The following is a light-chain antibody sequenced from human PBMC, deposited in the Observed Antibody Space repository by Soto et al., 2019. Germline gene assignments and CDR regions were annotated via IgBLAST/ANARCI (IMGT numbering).Light chain of an antibody. CDR3: SSLRM. V-gene: IGLV2-8*01. CDR2: DVT. J-gene: IGLJ3*02. CDR1: GSDVGGYNS. Sequence: QSVLTQPPSASGSPGQSVTISCTGTGSDVGGYNSVSWYQHHPGKAPKLIIYDVTKRPSGVPDRFSGSKSGYTASLTVSGLQAEDEAEYYCSSLRMFGGGTKLTVL.